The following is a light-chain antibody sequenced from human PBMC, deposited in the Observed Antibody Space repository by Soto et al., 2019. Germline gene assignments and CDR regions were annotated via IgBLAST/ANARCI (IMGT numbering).Light chain of an antibody. Sequence: SYELTQPPSVSVSPGQTASITCSGDKLGDKYACWYQQKPGQSPVLVIYQDSKRPSGIPERFSGSNSGNTATLTIIGTQAMDEADYYCQAWDSSTLVFGGGTKVTVL. CDR2: QDS. J-gene: IGLJ2*01. V-gene: IGLV3-1*01. CDR1: KLGDKY. CDR3: QAWDSSTLV.